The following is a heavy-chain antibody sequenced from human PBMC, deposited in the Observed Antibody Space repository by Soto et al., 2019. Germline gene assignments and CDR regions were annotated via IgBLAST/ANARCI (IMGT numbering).Heavy chain of an antibody. CDR1: GFTFSSYW. CDR2: INSDGSST. Sequence: EVQLLESGGGLVQPGGSLRLSCVASGFTFSSYWMHWVRQAPGKGLVWVSRINSDGSSTSYADSVKGRFTISRDNAKNTLYLQMNSLRAEDTAVYYCAGRVTGYWGSDFDYWGQGTLVTVSS. D-gene: IGHD3-9*01. J-gene: IGHJ4*02. CDR3: AGRVTGYWGSDFDY. V-gene: IGHV3-74*02.